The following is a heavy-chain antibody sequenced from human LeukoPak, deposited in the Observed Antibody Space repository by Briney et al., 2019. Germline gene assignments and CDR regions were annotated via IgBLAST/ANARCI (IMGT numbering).Heavy chain of an antibody. Sequence: GGSLRLSCAASGFTLSIYSMNWVRQAPGKGLEWLSYISSSSSTIYYADSVKGRFTISRDNARNSLYLQMNSLRDEDTAVYYCATDFTASYRLDYWGQGTLVTVSS. J-gene: IGHJ4*02. CDR3: ATDFTASYRLDY. CDR1: GFTLSIYS. CDR2: ISSSSSTI. V-gene: IGHV3-48*02. D-gene: IGHD3-16*02.